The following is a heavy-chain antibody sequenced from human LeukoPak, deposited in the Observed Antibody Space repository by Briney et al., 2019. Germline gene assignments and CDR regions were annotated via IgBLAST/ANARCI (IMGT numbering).Heavy chain of an antibody. CDR2: INHSGST. CDR3: ASRGGYAAEDY. D-gene: IGHD5-12*01. V-gene: IGHV4-34*01. CDR1: GGSFSGYY. Sequence: SETLSLTCAVYGGSFSGYYWSWIRQPPGKGLEWIGEINHSGSTNYNPSLKSRVTISVDTSKNQFSLKLSSVTAADTAVYYCASRGGYAAEDYWGQGTLVTVSS. J-gene: IGHJ4*02.